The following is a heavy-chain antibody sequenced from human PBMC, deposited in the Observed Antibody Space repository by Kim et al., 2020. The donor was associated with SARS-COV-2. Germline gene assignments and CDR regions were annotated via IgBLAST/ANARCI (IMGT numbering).Heavy chain of an antibody. D-gene: IGHD3-10*01. CDR3: AGQTGGWGRYYKDYYYG. J-gene: IGHJ6*01. Sequence: SETLSLTCAVSGGSISSGGYSWSWIRQPPGKGLEWIGYIYYSGSTYYNPSLKSRVTISVDRSKNQFSLKLSSVTAADTAVYYCAGQTGGWGRYYKDYYYG. V-gene: IGHV4-30-2*01. CDR2: IYYSGST. CDR1: GGSISSGGYS.